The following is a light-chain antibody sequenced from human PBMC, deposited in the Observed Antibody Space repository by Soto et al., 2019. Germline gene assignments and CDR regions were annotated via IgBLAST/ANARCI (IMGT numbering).Light chain of an antibody. V-gene: IGKV1-39*01. CDR1: QSISNY. CDR3: QQSYNTPIT. Sequence: DIQMTQSPSSLSASVGDRVTITCRASQSISNYLNWYQQKPGEAPKVLIYVASSLQSGVPSRFSGSGSGTDFTLTISSLQTEDFATYYCQQSYNTPITFGQGTRLEIK. CDR2: VAS. J-gene: IGKJ5*01.